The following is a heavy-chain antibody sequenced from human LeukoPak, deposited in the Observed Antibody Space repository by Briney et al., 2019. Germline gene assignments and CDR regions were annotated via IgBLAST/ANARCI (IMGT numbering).Heavy chain of an antibody. V-gene: IGHV3-66*01. CDR3: ARDISSGYYDAFDI. J-gene: IGHJ3*02. CDR2: IYSGGST. D-gene: IGHD3-22*01. Sequence: PGGSLRLSCAASGFTVSSNYMSWVRQAPGKGLEWVSIIYSGGSTYYADSVKGRFTISRDNSKNTLYLQMNSRRAEDTAVYYCARDISSGYYDAFDIWGQGAMVTVSS. CDR1: GFTVSSNY.